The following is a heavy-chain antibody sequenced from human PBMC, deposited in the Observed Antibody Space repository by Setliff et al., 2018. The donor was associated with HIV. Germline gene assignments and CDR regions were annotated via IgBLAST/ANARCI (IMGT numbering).Heavy chain of an antibody. CDR1: GFIFSSYA. CDR3: AKGARLEVPESAFDC. V-gene: IGHV3-23*01. J-gene: IGHJ3*01. Sequence: PGGSLRLSCAASGFIFSSYAMSWVRQAPGKGLEWVSSIADSVKGRFTISRDNSKNTVYLQMNSLQMHSLRAEDTAIYYCAKGARLEVPESAFDCWGQGTMVTVSS. D-gene: IGHD1-1*01. CDR2: I.